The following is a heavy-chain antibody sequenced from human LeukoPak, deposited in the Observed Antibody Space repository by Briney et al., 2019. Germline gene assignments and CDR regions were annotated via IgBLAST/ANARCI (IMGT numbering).Heavy chain of an antibody. D-gene: IGHD6-19*01. V-gene: IGHV4-34*01. J-gene: IGHJ4*02. Sequence: SETLSLTCAVYGGSFSGYYWSWIRQPPGKGLEWIGEINHSGSTNYNPSLKSRVTISVDTSKNQFSLKLSSVTAADTAVYYCARGRPWQSWGQGTLVTVSS. CDR2: INHSGST. CDR1: GGSFSGYY. CDR3: ARGRPWQS.